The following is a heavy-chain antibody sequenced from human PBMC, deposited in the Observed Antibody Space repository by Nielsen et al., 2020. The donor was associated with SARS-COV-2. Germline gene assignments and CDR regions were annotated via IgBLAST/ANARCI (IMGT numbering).Heavy chain of an antibody. CDR1: GASFSNFY. D-gene: IGHD3-3*01. V-gene: IGHV4-59*08. Sequence: SETLSLTCTVSGASFSNFYWAWIRQSPGKGLECLGYVFYSGTTNYNPSLKSRVTISIDTSKNQFSLKLSSVTAADTAVYYCVGESITIFGVVSHYYYYGMDVWGQGTTVTVSS. CDR2: VFYSGTT. J-gene: IGHJ6*02. CDR3: VGESITIFGVVSHYYYYGMDV.